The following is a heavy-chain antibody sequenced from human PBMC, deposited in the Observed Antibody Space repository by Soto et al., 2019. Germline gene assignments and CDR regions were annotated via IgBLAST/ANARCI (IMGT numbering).Heavy chain of an antibody. CDR3: AGAVPAGTQYVWCDVDI. V-gene: IGHV3-23*01. CDR2: ISTSGDTI. J-gene: IGHJ6*02. Sequence: EVPLLESGGGLVQPGGSLRLSFVASGFTFSYYTMSWVRQAPGKGLEWVAGISTSGDTIYYADSVKGRFTISRDKSKSTVYMEMRSLRADDTAVYYCAGAVPAGTQYVWCDVDIWGQGTTVTVSS. CDR1: GFTFSYYT. D-gene: IGHD6-19*01.